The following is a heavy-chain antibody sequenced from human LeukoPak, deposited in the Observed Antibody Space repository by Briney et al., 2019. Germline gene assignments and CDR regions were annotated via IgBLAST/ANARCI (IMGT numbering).Heavy chain of an antibody. D-gene: IGHD3-16*02. CDR3: AKTKSGSYRSEFSK. CDR1: GYNFANYW. J-gene: IGHJ4*02. Sequence: GASLQISCQGSGYNFANYWIAWVRQVPGKGLEWMGAIFPGDSDTRYSPSFQGQVTLSADKFSTTAYVQWNTLQASDTAIYFCAKTKSGSYRSEFSKWGQGTLVTVSS. V-gene: IGHV5-51*01. CDR2: IFPGDSDT.